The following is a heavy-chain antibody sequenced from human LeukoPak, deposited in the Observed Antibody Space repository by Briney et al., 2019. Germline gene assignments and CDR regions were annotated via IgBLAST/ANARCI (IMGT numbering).Heavy chain of an antibody. D-gene: IGHD6-19*01. CDR3: AKEWVAGTRGRSDAFDI. Sequence: GGSLRLSCAASGFTFDDYGMSWVRQAPGKGLEWVSGINWNGGSTGYADSVKGRFTISRDNAKNSLYLQMNSLRAEDTALYYCAKEWVAGTRGRSDAFDIWGQGTMVTVSS. V-gene: IGHV3-20*04. J-gene: IGHJ3*02. CDR2: INWNGGST. CDR1: GFTFDDYG.